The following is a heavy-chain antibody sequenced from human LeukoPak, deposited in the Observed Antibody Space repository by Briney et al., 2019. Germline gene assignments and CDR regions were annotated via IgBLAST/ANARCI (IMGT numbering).Heavy chain of an antibody. V-gene: IGHV4-39*07. CDR1: GGSISSSSYY. CDR2: IYYSGST. D-gene: IGHD1-1*01. J-gene: IGHJ5*02. Sequence: KPSETLSLTCTVSGGSISSSSYYWGWIRQPPGKGLEWIGSIYYSGSTYYNPSLKSRVTISVDTSKNQFSLKLSSVTAADTAVYYCARDSGRWNDSGGFDPWGQGTLVTVSS. CDR3: ARDSGRWNDSGGFDP.